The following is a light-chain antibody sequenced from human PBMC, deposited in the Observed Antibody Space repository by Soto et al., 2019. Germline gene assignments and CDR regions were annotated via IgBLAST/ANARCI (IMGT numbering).Light chain of an antibody. CDR2: EAS. J-gene: IGKJ1*01. Sequence: EIQMTQSPSTLSASVGDRVTITCRASQSIGGWLAWYQQKPGKAPKLLIYEASVLQNGVPSRFSGSGSGTEFTLAISSLQPDDFATYYCQEHNSYIPTFGPGTKVDIK. CDR3: QEHNSYIPT. V-gene: IGKV1-5*03. CDR1: QSIGGW.